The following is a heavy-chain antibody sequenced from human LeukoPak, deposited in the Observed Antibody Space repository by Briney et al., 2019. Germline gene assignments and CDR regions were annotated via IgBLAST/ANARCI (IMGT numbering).Heavy chain of an antibody. Sequence: GASVKVSCKASGGTFSSYAISWVRQAPGQGLEWMGRIIPILGIANYAQKFQGRVTITADESTSTGYMEMSSLRSEDTAVYFCATGAEWGPYFDYWGQGTLVTVSS. J-gene: IGHJ4*02. CDR3: ATGAEWGPYFDY. V-gene: IGHV1-69*04. D-gene: IGHD1-14*01. CDR2: IIPILGIA. CDR1: GGTFSSYA.